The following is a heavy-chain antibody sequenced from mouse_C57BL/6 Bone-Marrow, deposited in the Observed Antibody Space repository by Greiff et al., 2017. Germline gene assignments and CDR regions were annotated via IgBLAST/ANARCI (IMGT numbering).Heavy chain of an antibody. D-gene: IGHD2-4*01. CDR1: GYTFTEYT. Sequence: QVQLQQSGAELVKPGASVKLSCKASGYTFTEYTIHWVKQRSGQGLEWIGWFYPGSGSIKYNEKFKDKATLTADKSSRTVYIELSRLTSEDTAVYFCARHEGVYYDYDEEYFDVWGTGTTVTVAS. CDR3: ARHEGVYYDYDEEYFDV. V-gene: IGHV1-62-2*01. CDR2: FYPGSGSI. J-gene: IGHJ1*03.